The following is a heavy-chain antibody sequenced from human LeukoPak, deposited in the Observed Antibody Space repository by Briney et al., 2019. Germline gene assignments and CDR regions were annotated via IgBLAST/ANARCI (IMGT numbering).Heavy chain of an antibody. J-gene: IGHJ6*03. CDR3: TRQDDYGDYDDYYYYMDV. D-gene: IGHD4-17*01. CDR2: IRSKTNTYAT. V-gene: IGHV3-73*01. Sequence: GGSLRLSCAASGFTFSGSAVHWVRQASGKGLEWVGHIRSKTNTYATAYAASVKGRFTISRDGSKNTAYLQMNSLKTEDTAVYYCTRQDDYGDYDDYYYYMDVWGKGTTVTVSS. CDR1: GFTFSGSA.